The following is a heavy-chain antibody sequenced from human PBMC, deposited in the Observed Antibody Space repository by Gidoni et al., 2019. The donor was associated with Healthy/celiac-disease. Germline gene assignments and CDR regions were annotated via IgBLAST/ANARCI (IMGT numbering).Heavy chain of an antibody. CDR1: GFTFSDYY. Sequence: QVQLVESGGGLVKPGGSLRLSCAASGFTFSDYYMSWIRQAPGKGLEWVSYISSSGSTIYYADSVKGRLTISRDNAKNSLYLQMNSLRAEDTAMYYCARSDYDYGDLAYYFDYWGQGTLVTVSS. V-gene: IGHV3-11*01. CDR2: ISSSGSTI. D-gene: IGHD4-17*01. J-gene: IGHJ4*02. CDR3: ARSDYDYGDLAYYFDY.